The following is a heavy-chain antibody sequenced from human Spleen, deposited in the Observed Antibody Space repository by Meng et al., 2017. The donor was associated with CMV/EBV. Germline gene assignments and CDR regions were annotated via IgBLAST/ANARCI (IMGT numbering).Heavy chain of an antibody. J-gene: IGHJ3*02. V-gene: IGHV3-33*06. Sequence: GESLKISCAASGFTFSSYGMHWVRQAPGKGLEWVAVIWYDGSNKYYADSVKGRFTISRDNSKNTLYLQMNSLRAEDTAVYYCAKRLGRDDALDIWGQGTMVTVSS. CDR1: GFTFSSYG. CDR2: IWYDGSNK. CDR3: AKRLGRDDALDI. D-gene: IGHD6-19*01.